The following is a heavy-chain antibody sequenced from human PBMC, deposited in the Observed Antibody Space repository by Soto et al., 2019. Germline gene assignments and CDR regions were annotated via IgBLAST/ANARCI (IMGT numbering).Heavy chain of an antibody. CDR3: AKDRGAGSSGWPPSEGFQH. V-gene: IGHV3-9*01. Sequence: EVQLVESGGGLVQPGRSLRISCAASGFTFDDYAMHWVRQAPGKGLEWISGTIWNSGRIGYADSVKGRFTISRDNAKNHLYLEMNSVRAEDTALYYCAKDRGAGSSGWPPSEGFQHWGQGTLVTVSS. CDR1: GFTFDDYA. D-gene: IGHD6-19*01. J-gene: IGHJ1*01. CDR2: TIWNSGRI.